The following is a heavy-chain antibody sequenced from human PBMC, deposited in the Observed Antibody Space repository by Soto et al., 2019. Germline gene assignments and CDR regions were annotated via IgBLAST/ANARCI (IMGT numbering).Heavy chain of an antibody. D-gene: IGHD3-3*01. Sequence: QVQLVQSGAEVKKPGASLRVSCKASGYTFTSYGINWARQAPGQGLEWIGWVTAYNDERKFAEKFQDRLSMTTDTATTTAFMKLRSLRSDDTAMYSCARFDFWSGYSHDHWGQGTLVTVSS. J-gene: IGHJ5*02. V-gene: IGHV1-18*04. CDR3: ARFDFWSGYSHDH. CDR1: GYTFTSYG. CDR2: VTAYNDER.